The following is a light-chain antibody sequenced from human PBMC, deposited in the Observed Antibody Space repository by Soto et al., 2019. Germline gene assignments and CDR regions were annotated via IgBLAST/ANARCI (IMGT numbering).Light chain of an antibody. J-gene: IGLJ2*01. V-gene: IGLV2-8*01. CDR1: SSDVGGYNY. CDR3: CSYAGSNSLV. CDR2: EVS. Sequence: QSVLTQPPSASGSPGQSVTISCTGTSSDVGGYNYVSWYQHHPGKAPKLMIYEVSKRPSGVPDRFSGYKSGNTASLTVSGLQAEDEADYYCCSYAGSNSLVFGGVTKLTVL.